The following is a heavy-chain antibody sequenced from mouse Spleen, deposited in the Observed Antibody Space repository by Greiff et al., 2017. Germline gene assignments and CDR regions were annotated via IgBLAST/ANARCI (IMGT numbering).Heavy chain of an antibody. CDR3: ARWLGEYFDV. V-gene: IGHV2-2*01. Sequence: QVQLQQSGPGLVQPSQSLSITCTVSGFSLTSYGVNWVRQSPGKGLEWLGVISRGGSTDYNAAFISRLSISKDNSKSQVFFKMNSLQADDTAIYYCARWLGEYFDVWGAGTTVTVSS. J-gene: IGHJ1*01. CDR1: GFSLTSYG. CDR2: ISRGGST.